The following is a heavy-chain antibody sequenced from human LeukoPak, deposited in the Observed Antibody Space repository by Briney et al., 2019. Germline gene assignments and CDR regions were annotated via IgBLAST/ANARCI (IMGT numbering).Heavy chain of an antibody. CDR2: IKQEGNDK. Sequence: TGGSLRLSCAASGFTFSCYWMNWVRQAPGKGLEWVADIKQEGNDKYYVDSVKGRFTISRDNAKNSLYLQMNSLRAEDTAVYYCARYGSTWDLDYWGQGTLVTVSS. D-gene: IGHD6-13*01. V-gene: IGHV3-7*01. CDR3: ARYGSTWDLDY. J-gene: IGHJ4*02. CDR1: GFTFSCYW.